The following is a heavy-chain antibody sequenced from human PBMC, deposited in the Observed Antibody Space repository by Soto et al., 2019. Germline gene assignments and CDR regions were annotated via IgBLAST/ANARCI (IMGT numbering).Heavy chain of an antibody. CDR1: GYTLTELS. CDR3: ATDSGRREGGDAFDI. V-gene: IGHV1-24*01. J-gene: IGHJ3*02. Sequence: ASVEVSCKVSGYTLTELSMHWVRQAPGKGLEWMGGFDPEDGETIYAQKFQGRVTMTEDTSTDTAYMELSSLRSEDTAVYYCATDSGRREGGDAFDIWGQGTMVTVS. CDR2: FDPEDGET. D-gene: IGHD1-26*01.